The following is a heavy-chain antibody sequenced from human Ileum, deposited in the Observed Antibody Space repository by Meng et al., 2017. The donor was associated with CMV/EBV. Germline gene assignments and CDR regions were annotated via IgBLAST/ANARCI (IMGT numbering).Heavy chain of an antibody. V-gene: IGHV1-2*02. CDR2: IKVDNGDT. Sequence: SVKVSCKASGYSFSDYYIHWVRQAPGQGLEWMGWIKVDNGDTRYAPKFQGRVTVTRDTSIDTAYIELKSLKSDDTALYYCARDPGCDDPTCYGIGWDLWGQGTLVTVSS. CDR3: ARDPGCDDPTCYGIGWDL. CDR1: GYSFSDYY. J-gene: IGHJ5*02. D-gene: IGHD2-21*01.